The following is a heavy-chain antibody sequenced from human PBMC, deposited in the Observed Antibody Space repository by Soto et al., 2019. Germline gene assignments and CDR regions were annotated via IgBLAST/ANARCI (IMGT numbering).Heavy chain of an antibody. J-gene: IGHJ6*02. D-gene: IGHD6-6*01. V-gene: IGHV5-51*01. CDR2: IYPGDSDT. Sequence: EFLKISFKGSGYSCTSYWIGWVRQIPGKGLEWMGIIYPGDSDTRYSPSFQGQVTISANKSISTAYLQWSSLKASDTAMYYCAKTFSSSYYYYYGMDVWGQGTTVTV. CDR3: AKTFSSSYYYYYGMDV. CDR1: GYSCTSYW.